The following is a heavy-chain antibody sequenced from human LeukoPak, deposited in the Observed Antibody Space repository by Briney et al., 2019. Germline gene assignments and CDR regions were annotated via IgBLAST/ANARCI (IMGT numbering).Heavy chain of an antibody. CDR1: GGSISSYH. D-gene: IGHD3-10*01. CDR2: IYYSGST. CDR3: ARAYYYGSGSYAFDI. Sequence: SETLSLTCTVSGGSISSYHWSWIRQPPGKGLEWIGYIYYSGSTNHNPSLKSRVTISVDTSKNQFSLKLSSVTAADTAVYFCARAYYYGSGSYAFDIWGQGTMVTVSS. J-gene: IGHJ3*02. V-gene: IGHV4-59*01.